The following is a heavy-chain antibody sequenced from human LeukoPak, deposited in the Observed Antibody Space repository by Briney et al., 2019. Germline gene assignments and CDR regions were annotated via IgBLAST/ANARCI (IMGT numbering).Heavy chain of an antibody. Sequence: PSETLSLTCTVSGGSISSYYWSWIRQPAGKGLEWIGRIYTSGSTNYNPSLKSRVTMSVDTSKNQFSLKLSSVTAADTAVYYCARLTMVRGVIPYFDYWGHGTLVTVSS. J-gene: IGHJ4*01. CDR3: ARLTMVRGVIPYFDY. CDR1: GGSISSYY. CDR2: IYTSGST. D-gene: IGHD3-10*01. V-gene: IGHV4-4*07.